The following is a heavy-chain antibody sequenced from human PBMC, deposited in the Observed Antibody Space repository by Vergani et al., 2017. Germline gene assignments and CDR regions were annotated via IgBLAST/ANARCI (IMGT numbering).Heavy chain of an antibody. CDR2: INPRGGST. CDR3: AKDGCSSSSCSAGGNWFDP. V-gene: IGHV1-46*03. D-gene: IGHD2-2*01. CDR1: GYTFTSYH. Sequence: VQLVESGAEVKEPGASVKVSCKASGYTFTSYHMHWVRQAPGQGLEWMGIINPRGGSTSYAHKFQGRITMTRDTSTRTVYMELTSLRSEDTAVYYCAKDGCSSSSCSAGGNWFDPWGQGTLVTVSS. J-gene: IGHJ5*02.